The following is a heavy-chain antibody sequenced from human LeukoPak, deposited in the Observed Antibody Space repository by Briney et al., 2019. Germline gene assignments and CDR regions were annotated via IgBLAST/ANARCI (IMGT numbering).Heavy chain of an antibody. CDR3: ARGLGYCSGGSCYSDYYGMDV. CDR1: GVSISSGDYY. D-gene: IGHD2-15*01. J-gene: IGHJ6*02. V-gene: IGHV4-30-4*01. CDR2: IYYSGST. Sequence: PSQTLSLTCTVSGVSISSGDYYWSWIRQPPGKGLEWIGYIYYSGSTYYNPSLKSRVTISVDTSKNQFSLKLSSVTAADTAVYYCARGLGYCSGGSCYSDYYGMDVWGQGTTVTVSS.